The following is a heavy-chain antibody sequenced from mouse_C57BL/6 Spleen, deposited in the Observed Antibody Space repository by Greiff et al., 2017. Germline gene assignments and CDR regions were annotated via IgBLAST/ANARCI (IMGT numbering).Heavy chain of an antibody. Sequence: QVQLKQSRTELVKPGASVKLSCKASGYTFTSYWMHWVKQRPGQGLEWIGNINPSNGGTNYNEKFKSKATLTVDKSSSTAYMQLSSLTSEDSAVXYCASTGTGYFDYWGQGTTLTVSS. V-gene: IGHV1-53*01. CDR2: INPSNGGT. D-gene: IGHD4-1*02. CDR3: ASTGTGYFDY. CDR1: GYTFTSYW. J-gene: IGHJ2*01.